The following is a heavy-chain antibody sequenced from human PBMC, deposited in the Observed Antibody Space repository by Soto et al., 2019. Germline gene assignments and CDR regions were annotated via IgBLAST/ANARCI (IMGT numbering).Heavy chain of an antibody. CDR1: GFTFSNAW. CDR2: IKSITDGGTT. Sequence: GGSLRLSXAASGFTFSNAWMSWVRQAPGKGLEWVGRIKSITDGGTTGYTAPVKGRFTISRDDSKNTLYLEMNSLETEDTALYYCTPDSADTVGAPATCGMDVWGQGTTVTVSS. CDR3: TPDSADTVGAPATCGMDV. D-gene: IGHD2-2*01. J-gene: IGHJ6*02. V-gene: IGHV3-15*01.